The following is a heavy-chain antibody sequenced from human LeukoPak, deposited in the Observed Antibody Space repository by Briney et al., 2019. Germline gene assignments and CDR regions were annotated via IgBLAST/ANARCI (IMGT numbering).Heavy chain of an antibody. D-gene: IGHD6-13*01. V-gene: IGHV3-7*01. J-gene: IGHJ4*01. CDR1: AFTFSSYW. CDR2: IKQDGSEK. Sequence: GSLRLSCAASAFTFSSYWMSWFRQAPGKGLEWVANIKQDGSEKYYVDSVKGRFTISRDNAKNSLYLQMNSLRAEDTAEYSCAGSSSSWYSDYWGHGNLVTVSS. CDR3: AGSSSSWYSDY.